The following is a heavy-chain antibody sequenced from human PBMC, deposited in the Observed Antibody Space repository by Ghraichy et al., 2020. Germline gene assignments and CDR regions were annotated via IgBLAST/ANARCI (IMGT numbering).Heavy chain of an antibody. Sequence: GGSLRLSCAASGFTFSSYAMSWVRQAPGKGLEWVSAISGSGGSTYYADSVKGRFTISRDNSKNTLYLQMNSLRAEDTAVYYCAKNIRGYSYDYYYYYYMDVWGKGTTVTVSS. D-gene: IGHD5-18*01. V-gene: IGHV3-23*01. CDR2: ISGSGGST. CDR3: AKNIRGYSYDYYYYYYMDV. CDR1: GFTFSSYA. J-gene: IGHJ6*03.